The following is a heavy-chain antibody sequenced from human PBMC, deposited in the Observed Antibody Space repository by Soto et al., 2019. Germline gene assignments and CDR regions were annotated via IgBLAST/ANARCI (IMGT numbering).Heavy chain of an antibody. CDR1: GYTFTSYG. V-gene: IGHV1-18*01. CDR3: ARDSDDYYDSSGYYYFDY. J-gene: IGHJ4*02. CDR2: ISAYNGNT. D-gene: IGHD3-22*01. Sequence: GASVKVSCKASGYTFTSYGISCVRQAPGQVLEWMGWISAYNGNTNYAQKLQGRVTMTTDTSTSTAYMELRSLRSDDTAVYYCARDSDDYYDSSGYYYFDYWGQGTLVTVSS.